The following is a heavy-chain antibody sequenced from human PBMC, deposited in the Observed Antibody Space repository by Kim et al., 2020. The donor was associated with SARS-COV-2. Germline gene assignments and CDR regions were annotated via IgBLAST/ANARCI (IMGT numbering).Heavy chain of an antibody. CDR3: AGRHGY. J-gene: IGHJ4*02. V-gene: IGHV3-53*01. Sequence: YADSILGRFSISRDNPKNTLYLQMNSLRAEDTAVYYCAGRHGYWGQGTLVTVSS.